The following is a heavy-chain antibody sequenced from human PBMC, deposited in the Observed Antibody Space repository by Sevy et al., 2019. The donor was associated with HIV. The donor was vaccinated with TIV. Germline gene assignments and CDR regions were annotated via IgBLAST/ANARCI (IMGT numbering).Heavy chain of an antibody. Sequence: SETLSLTCSVSGGSVSSGDYFWHWIRQSPGKSLDWIGYVSDSGSTNYNPSLGSRATLSVDTSKNQFSLKLTSVTAADTAVYYCARGRRRSSSDYSASYYWGQGILVTVSS. V-gene: IGHV4-61*08. J-gene: IGHJ4*02. CDR1: GGSVSSGDYF. CDR2: VSDSGST. D-gene: IGHD1-26*01. CDR3: ARGRRRSSSDYSASYY.